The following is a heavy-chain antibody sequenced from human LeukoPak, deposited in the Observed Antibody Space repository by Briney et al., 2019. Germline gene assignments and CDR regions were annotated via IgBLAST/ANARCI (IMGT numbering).Heavy chain of an antibody. V-gene: IGHV4-34*01. Sequence: SETLSLTCAVYGGSFSGYYWSWIRQPPGKGLEWIGEINHSGSTNYNPSLKSRVTISVDTSKNQFSLKLSSVTAADTAVHYCARLELYPLWFGELFRFDPWGQGTLVTVSS. CDR2: INHSGST. D-gene: IGHD3-10*01. CDR3: ARLELYPLWFGELFRFDP. J-gene: IGHJ5*02. CDR1: GGSFSGYY.